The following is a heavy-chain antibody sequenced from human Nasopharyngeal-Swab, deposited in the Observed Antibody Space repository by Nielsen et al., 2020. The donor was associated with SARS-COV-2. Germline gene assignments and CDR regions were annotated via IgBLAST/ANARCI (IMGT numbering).Heavy chain of an antibody. CDR2: IIPIFGTA. CDR3: SGASSSWYGGYYFDY. D-gene: IGHD6-13*01. V-gene: IGHV1-69*01. J-gene: IGHJ4*02. CDR1: GGTFSSYA. Sequence: KVSCKASGGTFSSYAISWVRQAPGQGLEWMGGIIPIFGTANYAQKFQGRVTITADESTSTAYMELSSLRSEDTAVYYCSGASSSWYGGYYFDYWGQGTLVTVSS.